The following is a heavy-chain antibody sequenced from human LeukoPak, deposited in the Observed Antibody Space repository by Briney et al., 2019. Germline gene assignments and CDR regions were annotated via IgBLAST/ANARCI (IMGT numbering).Heavy chain of an antibody. CDR1: GFTFSSYA. D-gene: IGHD5-12*01. CDR3: ASSDVDIVASDY. J-gene: IGHJ4*02. Sequence: GRSLRLSCAASGFTFSSYAMHWVRQAPGKGLEWVAVISYDGSNKYYADSVKGRFTISRDNSKNTLYLQMNSLRAEDTAVYYCASSDVDIVASDYWGQGTLVTVSS. CDR2: ISYDGSNK. V-gene: IGHV3-30*04.